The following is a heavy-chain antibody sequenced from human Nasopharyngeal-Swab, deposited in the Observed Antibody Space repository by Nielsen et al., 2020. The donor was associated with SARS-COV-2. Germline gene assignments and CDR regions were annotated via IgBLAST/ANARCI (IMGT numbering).Heavy chain of an antibody. CDR1: GFTFSSYW. J-gene: IGHJ5*02. CDR2: IKQDGNEK. V-gene: IGHV3-7*01. CDR3: ARGQVVPAAIRYNWFDP. Sequence: GESLKISCAASGFTFSSYWMSWVRQAPGKGLEWVANIKQDGNEKYYVDSVKGRFTISRDNAKNSLYLQMNSLRAEDTAVYYCARGQVVPAAIRYNWFDPWGQGTLVTVSS. D-gene: IGHD2-2*01.